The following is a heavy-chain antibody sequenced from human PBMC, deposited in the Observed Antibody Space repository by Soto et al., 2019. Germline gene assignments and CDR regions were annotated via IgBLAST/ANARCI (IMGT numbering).Heavy chain of an antibody. D-gene: IGHD1-26*01. Sequence: SETLSLTCTVSGGSISSYYWSWIRQPPGKGLEWIGYIYYSGSTNYNPSLKSRVTISVDTSKNQFSLKLSSVTAADTAVYYCARHRGSWSPLFDYWGQGTLVTVSS. CDR1: GGSISSYY. CDR3: ARHRGSWSPLFDY. J-gene: IGHJ4*02. CDR2: IYYSGST. V-gene: IGHV4-59*08.